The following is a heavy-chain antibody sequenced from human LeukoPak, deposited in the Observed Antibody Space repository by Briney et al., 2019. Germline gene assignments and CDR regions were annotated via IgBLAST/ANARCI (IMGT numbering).Heavy chain of an antibody. CDR2: IYYSGST. CDR3: ARHGIAAAGTVNWFDP. J-gene: IGHJ5*02. Sequence: PSQTLSLTCTVSGGSINSGGYYWSWIRQHPGKGLEWIGYIYYSGSTYYNPSLKSRVTISVDTSKNQFSLKLSSVTAADTAVYYCARHGIAAAGTVNWFDPWGQGTLVTVSS. D-gene: IGHD6-13*01. CDR1: GGSINSGGYY. V-gene: IGHV4-31*03.